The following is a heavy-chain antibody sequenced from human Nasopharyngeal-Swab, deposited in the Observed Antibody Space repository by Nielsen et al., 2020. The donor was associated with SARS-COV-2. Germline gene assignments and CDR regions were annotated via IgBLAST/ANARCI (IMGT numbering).Heavy chain of an antibody. CDR3: AKDYYAPDIVVVPPGMGGASDI. Sequence: GESLKISCAASGFTFSSYGMHWVRQAPGKGLEWVAVISYDGSNKYYADSVKGRFTISRDNAKNSLYLQMNSLRAEDTALYYCAKDYYAPDIVVVPPGMGGASDIWGQGTMVTVSS. J-gene: IGHJ3*02. CDR1: GFTFSSYG. D-gene: IGHD2-2*01. V-gene: IGHV3-30*18. CDR2: ISYDGSNK.